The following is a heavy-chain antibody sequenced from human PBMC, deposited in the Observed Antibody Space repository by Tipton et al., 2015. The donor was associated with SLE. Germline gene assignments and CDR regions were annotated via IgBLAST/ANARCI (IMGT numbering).Heavy chain of an antibody. Sequence: TLSLTCTVSGGSISSYYWSWIRQAPGKGLEWIGYNYYSGSTNYNPPLKSRVTISVDTSKNQFSLKLSSVTAADTAVYYCARVYQGGVIITWYNWFDPWGQGTLVTVSS. CDR3: ARVYQGGVIITWYNWFDP. CDR1: GGSISSYY. CDR2: NYYSGST. V-gene: IGHV4-59*01. J-gene: IGHJ5*02. D-gene: IGHD3-10*01.